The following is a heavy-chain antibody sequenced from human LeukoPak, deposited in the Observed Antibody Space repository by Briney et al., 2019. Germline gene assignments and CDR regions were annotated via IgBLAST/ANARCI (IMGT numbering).Heavy chain of an antibody. J-gene: IGHJ4*02. CDR1: GGSVSNYY. V-gene: IGHV4-59*08. CDR2: MYYTGSP. Sequence: SETLSLTCTVSGGSVSNYYWSWIRQPPEKGLEWVAFMYYTGSPKYNPSLQSRVTISVDTSKNQLSLRLSSVTAADTAVYYCARRNWGSSRIDYWGQGTLVTVSS. D-gene: IGHD3-16*01. CDR3: ARRNWGSSRIDY.